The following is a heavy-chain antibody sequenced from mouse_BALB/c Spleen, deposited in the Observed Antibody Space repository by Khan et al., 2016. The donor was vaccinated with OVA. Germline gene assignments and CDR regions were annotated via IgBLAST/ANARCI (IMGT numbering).Heavy chain of an antibody. D-gene: IGHD2-5*01. CDR2: TNPTNGRT. J-gene: IGHJ2*01. CDR1: GYTFTSYW. CDR3: ARIKKIVPTYFDY. V-gene: IGHV1S81*02. Sequence: QVQLQQSGAELVKAGASVKMSCKASGYTFTSYWMHWVKQRLGQGLEWFAETNPTNGRTYYNEKFKSKATLTVDKSSSTAYMILSGPTFEDSAVYYCARIKKIVPTYFDYWGQGTTLTVSS.